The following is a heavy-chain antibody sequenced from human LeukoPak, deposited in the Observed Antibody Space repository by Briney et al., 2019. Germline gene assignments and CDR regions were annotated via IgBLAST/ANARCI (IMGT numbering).Heavy chain of an antibody. CDR1: GGSISSSSYS. CDR2: IYYSGST. V-gene: IGHV4-39*01. Sequence: SETLSLTCTVSGGSISSSSYSWGWIRQPPGKGLEWIGSIYYSGSTYYNPSLKSRVTISVDTSKNQFSLKLSSVTAADTAVYYCARRNGGSGFDYWGQGTLVTVSS. D-gene: IGHD7-27*01. CDR3: ARRNGGSGFDY. J-gene: IGHJ4*02.